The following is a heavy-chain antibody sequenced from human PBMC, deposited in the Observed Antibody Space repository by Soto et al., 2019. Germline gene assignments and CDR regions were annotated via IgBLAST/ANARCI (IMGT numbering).Heavy chain of an antibody. CDR3: ASDPPPPDY. J-gene: IGHJ4*02. CDR1: GYTFASYA. CDR2: ISAYNGNT. Sequence: QVQLVQSGAEVKKPGASVKVSCKASGYTFASYAISWMRQAPGQGLELMGWISAYNGNTNYAQKLKGRVTMTTDTSTSKANMELRSLRSDDTAVYYPASDPPPPDYWGQGTLVTVSS. V-gene: IGHV1-18*01.